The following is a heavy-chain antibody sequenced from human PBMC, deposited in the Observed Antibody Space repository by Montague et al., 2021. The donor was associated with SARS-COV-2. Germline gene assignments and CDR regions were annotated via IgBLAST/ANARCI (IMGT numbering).Heavy chain of an antibody. CDR2: IYYSGST. D-gene: IGHD3-3*01. V-gene: IGHV4-39*01. Sequence: SETLSLTCTVSGGSISSSSYYWGWIRQPPGKGLEWIGSIYYSGSTYYNPSLKSRVTISVDTSKNQFSLKLSSVTAADTAVYYCARQRLDITIFGVVTGRVGDYWGQGTLVTVAS. J-gene: IGHJ4*02. CDR3: ARQRLDITIFGVVTGRVGDY. CDR1: GGSISSSSYY.